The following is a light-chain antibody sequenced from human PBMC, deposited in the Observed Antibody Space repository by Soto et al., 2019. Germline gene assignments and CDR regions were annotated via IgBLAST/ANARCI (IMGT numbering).Light chain of an antibody. J-gene: IGLJ2*01. CDR1: SSNIGAGSD. Sequence: QSVLTQPPSVSGAPGQRVTISCTGSSSNIGAGSDVHWYQQLPGTAPKLLIYGNSNRPSGVPDRFSGSKSGTSASLAITGLQAEDEADYYYQSYDSSLSGSRVFGGGTKLTVL. CDR3: QSYDSSLSGSRV. CDR2: GNS. V-gene: IGLV1-40*01.